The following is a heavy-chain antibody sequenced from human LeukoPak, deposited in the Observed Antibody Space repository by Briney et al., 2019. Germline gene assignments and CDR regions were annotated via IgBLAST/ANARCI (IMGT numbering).Heavy chain of an antibody. CDR1: GFTFSSYA. CDR3: AKGSSGWSEYFQH. D-gene: IGHD6-19*01. CDR2: ISGSGDST. Sequence: GGSLRLSCAASGFTFSSYAMSWVRQAPGKGLEWVSAISGSGDSTYYADSVKGRFTISRDNSKNTLYLQMNSLRAEDTAVYYCAKGSSGWSEYFQHWGQGTLVTVSS. V-gene: IGHV3-23*01. J-gene: IGHJ1*01.